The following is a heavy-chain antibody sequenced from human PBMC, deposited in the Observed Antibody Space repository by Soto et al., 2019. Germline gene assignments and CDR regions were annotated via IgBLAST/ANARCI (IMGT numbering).Heavy chain of an antibody. V-gene: IGHV3-21*01. Sequence: EVQLVESGEGLVKPGGSLRLSCAASGFTFSSYSMNWVRQAPGKGLEWVSSISSSSSYIYYADSVKGRFTISRDNAKNSLYLQMNSLRAEDTAVYYCARVVATMYYYGMDVWGQGTTVTVSS. CDR1: GFTFSSYS. J-gene: IGHJ6*02. D-gene: IGHD5-12*01. CDR2: ISSSSSYI. CDR3: ARVVATMYYYGMDV.